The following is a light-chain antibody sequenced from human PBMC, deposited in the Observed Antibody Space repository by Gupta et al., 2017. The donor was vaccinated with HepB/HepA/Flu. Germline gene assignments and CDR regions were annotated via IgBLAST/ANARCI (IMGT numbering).Light chain of an antibody. CDR1: QSIATY. Sequence: DIQMTQSPSSLSASVGDRVTITCRASQSIATYLNWYQQRPGTGKAPKLLIFSASNLQSGVPSRFSGSGSGTDFSLTVSNLQLEDFTTYYCQQGFTTPWTFGQGTKV. J-gene: IGKJ1*01. V-gene: IGKV1-39*01. CDR2: SAS. CDR3: QQGFTTPWT.